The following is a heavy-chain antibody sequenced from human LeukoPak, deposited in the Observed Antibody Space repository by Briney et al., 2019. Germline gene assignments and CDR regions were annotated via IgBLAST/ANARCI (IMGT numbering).Heavy chain of an antibody. CDR1: GFTFSSYS. V-gene: IGHV3-48*01. Sequence: GGSLRLSCAASGFTFSSYSMNWVRQAPGKGLEWVSYISSSSSTIYYADSVKGRFTISRDNAKNSLYLQMNSLRAEDTAVYYCARGQRWLTPTPPDYWGQGTLVTVSS. D-gene: IGHD5-12*01. CDR3: ARGQRWLTPTPPDY. CDR2: ISSSSSTI. J-gene: IGHJ4*02.